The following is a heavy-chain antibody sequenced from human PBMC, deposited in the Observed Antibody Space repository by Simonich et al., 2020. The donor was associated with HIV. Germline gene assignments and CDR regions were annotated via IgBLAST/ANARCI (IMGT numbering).Heavy chain of an antibody. CDR1: GVSISRSRYY. V-gene: IGHV4-39*01. D-gene: IGHD7-27*01. CDR3: ARQGGAIGLGY. CDR2: IYYSWNT. J-gene: IGHJ4*02. Sequence: QLQLQESGPGLVKPSETLSLPCTVSGVSISRSRYYWGWIRQPPGKGLEWIGSIYYSWNTYYNPSLKSRLTISVDTSKNQFSLKLSSVTAADTAVYYCARQGGAIGLGYWGQGTLVTVSS.